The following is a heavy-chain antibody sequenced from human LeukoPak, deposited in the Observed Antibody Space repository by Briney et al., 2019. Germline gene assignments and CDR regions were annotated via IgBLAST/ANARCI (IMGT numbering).Heavy chain of an antibody. CDR2: IYYSGTT. D-gene: IGHD3-22*01. J-gene: IGHJ4*02. CDR3: ARTKSSGYYNPSQY. Sequence: SETLSLTCTVSGDSISTTRYYWGWIRQPPGKGLEWIGSIYYSGTTYYNPSLKSRVTMSVDTSKNQFSLKLSSVTAADTAMYYCARTKSSGYYNPSQYWGQGTLVTVSS. CDR1: GDSISTTRYY. V-gene: IGHV4-39*07.